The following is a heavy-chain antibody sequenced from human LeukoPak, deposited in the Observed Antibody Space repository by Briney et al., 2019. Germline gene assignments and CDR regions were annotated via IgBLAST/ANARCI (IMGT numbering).Heavy chain of an antibody. CDR1: GFTFSSYA. J-gene: IGHJ4*02. D-gene: IGHD3-22*01. CDR3: AKDSPLGYYDSSGYLDY. CDR2: ISGSGGST. V-gene: IGHV3-23*01. Sequence: GGSLRLSCAASGFTFSSYATSWVRPAPGKGLEWVSAISGSGGSTYSADSVKGRFTISRDNSKITLYLQMNSLRVEDTAVYYCAKDSPLGYYDSSGYLDYWGQGTLVTVSS.